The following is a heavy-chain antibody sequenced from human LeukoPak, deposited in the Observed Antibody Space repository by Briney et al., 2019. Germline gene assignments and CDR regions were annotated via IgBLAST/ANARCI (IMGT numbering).Heavy chain of an antibody. J-gene: IGHJ4*02. CDR1: GGSISSGSYY. Sequence: SETLSLTCTVSGGSISSGSYYWGWIRQPPGKGLEWIESFYSSGSTYYNASLQSRLTISIETSKNQISLRLNSVTAADTAIYYCAKRGGYGLIEYWGQGTLVTVSS. CDR2: FYSSGST. CDR3: AKRGGYGLIEY. V-gene: IGHV4-39*01. D-gene: IGHD5-12*01.